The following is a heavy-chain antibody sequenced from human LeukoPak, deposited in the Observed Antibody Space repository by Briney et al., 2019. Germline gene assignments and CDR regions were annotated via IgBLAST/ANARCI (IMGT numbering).Heavy chain of an antibody. CDR2: IYYSGST. CDR1: GGSISSSSYY. CDR3: GRHPYCRGVSGYGNWFDP. J-gene: IGHJ5*02. D-gene: IGHD2-15*01. V-gene: IGHV4-39*01. Sequence: SETLSLTCTVSGGSISSSSYYWGWFRQPPGKGLEWIGSIYYSGSTYYNPSLKSRVTISVDTSKNQFSLKLSSVTAADTAVYYGGRHPYCRGVSGYGNWFDPWGQGTLVTASS.